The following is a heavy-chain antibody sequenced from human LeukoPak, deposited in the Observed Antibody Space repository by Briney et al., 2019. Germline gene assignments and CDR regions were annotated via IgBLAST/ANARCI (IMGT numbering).Heavy chain of an antibody. CDR1: GYTFNTYD. J-gene: IGHJ3*02. CDR2: MKPNSGGS. CDR3: ASLPTSGSYSDAFDI. Sequence: ASVKVSCKASGYTFNTYDINWVRQAAGQGLEWMGWMKPNSGGSGYAQRFQGRVTITRNISISTAYMELSSLTSEDTAVYYCASLPTSGSYSDAFDIWGQGTMVTVSS. V-gene: IGHV1-8*03. D-gene: IGHD1-26*01.